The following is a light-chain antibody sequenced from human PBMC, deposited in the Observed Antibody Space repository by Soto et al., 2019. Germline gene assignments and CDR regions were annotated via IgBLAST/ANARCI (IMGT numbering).Light chain of an antibody. J-gene: IGKJ2*01. CDR3: QQYGSSPPYT. Sequence: EVVLTQSPGTLSLSPGERATLSCRASQSVSNNYFAWYQQKPGQAPRLLIFGSSDRATGIPDRFSGSGSGTDFTLTISRLEPEDFAVYYCQQYGSSPPYTFGQGTKPAIK. CDR2: GSS. CDR1: QSVSNNY. V-gene: IGKV3-20*01.